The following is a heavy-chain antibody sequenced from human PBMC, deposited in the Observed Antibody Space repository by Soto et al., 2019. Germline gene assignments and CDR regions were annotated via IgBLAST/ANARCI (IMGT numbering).Heavy chain of an antibody. D-gene: IGHD6-13*01. V-gene: IGHV3-7*01. CDR2: INEDGSEK. CDR1: GFMFTKHW. Sequence: GGSLRLSCVVSGFMFTKHWMGWVRQVPGKGLEWLANINEDGSEKNYADSVRGRFTISRDNAKNSLYLQMNSLRAEDTAVYYCARPQTMIAAAGHDAFDIWGQGTMVTVSS. J-gene: IGHJ3*02. CDR3: ARPQTMIAAAGHDAFDI.